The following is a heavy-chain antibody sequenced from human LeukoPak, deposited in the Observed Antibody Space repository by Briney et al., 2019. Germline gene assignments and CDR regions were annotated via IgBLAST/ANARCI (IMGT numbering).Heavy chain of an antibody. V-gene: IGHV3-21*06. CDR3: ARVGGGSHYFDY. D-gene: IGHD1-26*01. Sequence: PGGSLGLSCAASGFAFSTYSMNWVRQAPGKGLEWVSSITSTSGYIYYAESVKGRFSISRDNAKNSLYLQMNSLSAEDTAVYYCARVGGGSHYFDYWGQGTLATVSS. J-gene: IGHJ4*02. CDR1: GFAFSTYS. CDR2: ITSTSGYI.